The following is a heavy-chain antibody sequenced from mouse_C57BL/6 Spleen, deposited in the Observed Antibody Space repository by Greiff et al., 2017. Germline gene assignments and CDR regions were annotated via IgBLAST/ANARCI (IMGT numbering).Heavy chain of an antibody. CDR2: IDPSDSYT. D-gene: IGHD1-1*01. Sequence: QVQLQQPGAELVMPGASVKLSCKASGYTFTSYWMHWVKQRPGQGLEWIGAIDPSDSYTNYNQKFKGKSTLTVDQSSSTAYMQLSSLTSEDSAVYDGERAYYCGSGGDMDYWGQGTSVTGSS. V-gene: IGHV1-69*01. CDR1: GYTFTSYW. J-gene: IGHJ4*01. CDR3: ERAYYCGSGGDMDY.